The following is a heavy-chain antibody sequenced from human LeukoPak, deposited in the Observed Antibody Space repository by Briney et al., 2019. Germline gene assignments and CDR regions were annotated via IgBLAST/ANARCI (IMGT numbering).Heavy chain of an antibody. D-gene: IGHD2-2*03. CDR2: INPNSGGT. CDR1: GYTFTGYY. V-gene: IGHV1-2*02. CDR3: ARDGYCSSTSCPWGYYYYGMDV. Sequence: GASVKVSCKASGYTFTGYYMHWVRQAPGQGLEWMGWINPNSGGTNYAQKFQGRVTMTRDTSISTAYMELSRLRSDDTAVYYCARDGYCSSTSCPWGYYYYGMDVWGQGTMVTVSS. J-gene: IGHJ6*02.